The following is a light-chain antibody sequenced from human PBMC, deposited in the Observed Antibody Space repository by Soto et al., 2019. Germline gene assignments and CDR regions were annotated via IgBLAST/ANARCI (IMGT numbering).Light chain of an antibody. J-gene: IGLJ1*01. CDR2: EVS. CDR1: SSDVGSYNL. CDR3: CSCAASRPSSYV. Sequence: QSVLTQPASVSGSPGQSITISCTGTSSDVGSYNLVSWYQQHPGKAPKLVIYEVSRRPSGVSSRFSASKSGNTASLTISGLQAEDEADYYCCSCAASRPSSYVFGTGTNLTVL. V-gene: IGLV2-23*02.